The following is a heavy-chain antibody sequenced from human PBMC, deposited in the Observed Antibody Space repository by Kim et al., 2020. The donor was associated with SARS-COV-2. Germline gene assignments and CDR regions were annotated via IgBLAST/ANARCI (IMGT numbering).Heavy chain of an antibody. CDR3: ATEYWGAFNY. Sequence: GGSLRLSCIWSGFTFTNAWMSWVRQAPGKGLEWVGRIKSQVDGGTSDHAAPVKGRFTISRDDSKDSLFLQMNSLKIEDTAVYYCATEYWGAFNYWGQGTLVTVSS. D-gene: IGHD7-27*01. CDR2: IKSQVDGGTS. J-gene: IGHJ4*02. CDR1: GFTFTNAW. V-gene: IGHV3-15*01.